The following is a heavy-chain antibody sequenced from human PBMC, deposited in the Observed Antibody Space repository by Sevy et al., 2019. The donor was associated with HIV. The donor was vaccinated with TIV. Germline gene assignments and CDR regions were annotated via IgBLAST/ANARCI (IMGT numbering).Heavy chain of an antibody. CDR2: ISSSSSYI. CDR3: ARGRSGSYRDYFDY. J-gene: IGHJ4*02. Sequence: GGSLRLSCAASGFTFSSYSMNWVRQAPGKRLEWVSSISSSSSYIYYADSVKGRFTIARDNAKNSLYLQMKRLRAEDTAVYYCARGRSGSYRDYFDYWGQGTLVTVSS. D-gene: IGHD1-26*01. CDR1: GFTFSSYS. V-gene: IGHV3-21*01.